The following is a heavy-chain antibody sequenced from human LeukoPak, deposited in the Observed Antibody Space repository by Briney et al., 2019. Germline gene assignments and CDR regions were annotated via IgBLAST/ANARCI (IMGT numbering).Heavy chain of an antibody. CDR3: ARGNGQRLVNGRNWFDP. CDR1: GGTFSSYA. D-gene: IGHD6-13*01. J-gene: IGHJ5*02. V-gene: IGHV1-69*06. CDR2: IIPIFGTA. Sequence: SVKVSCKASGGTFSSYAISWVRQAPGQGLEWMGGIIPIFGTANYAQKFQGRVTITADKSTSTAYMELSSLRSEDTAVYYCARGNGQRLVNGRNWFDPWGQGTLVTVSS.